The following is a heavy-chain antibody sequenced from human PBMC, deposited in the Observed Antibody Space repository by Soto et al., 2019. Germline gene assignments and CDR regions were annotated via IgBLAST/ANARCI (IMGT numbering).Heavy chain of an antibody. J-gene: IGHJ4*02. CDR2: ISSDGHHQ. Sequence: PGGALRLSCSTSGFTFNDYAMYWVRQAPGQGLEWVAMISSDGHHQFYVDNLRGRFTVSRDNSKNTLFLQMHSLRPEDTAVYYCSRGTYYPQSSGLHADYWGPGTVVTVSS. D-gene: IGHD3-22*01. V-gene: IGHV3-30*03. CDR3: SRGTYYPQSSGLHADY. CDR1: GFTFNDYA.